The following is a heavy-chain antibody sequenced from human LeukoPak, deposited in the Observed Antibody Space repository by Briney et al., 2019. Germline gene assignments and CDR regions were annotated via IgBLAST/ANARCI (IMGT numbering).Heavy chain of an antibody. D-gene: IGHD3-22*01. J-gene: IGHJ4*02. CDR2: IYPGDSDT. V-gene: IGHV5-51*01. CDR1: GYSFTSHW. CDR3: ARTYYYDSSGSRAYDY. Sequence: GESLKISCKGSGYSFTSHWIGWVRQMPGKGLEWMGIIYPGDSDTRYSPSFQGQVTISADKSISTAYLQWSSLKASDTAMYYCARTYYYDSSGSRAYDYWGQGTLVTVSS.